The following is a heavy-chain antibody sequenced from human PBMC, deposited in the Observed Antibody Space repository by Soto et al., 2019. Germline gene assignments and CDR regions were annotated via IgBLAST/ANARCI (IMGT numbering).Heavy chain of an antibody. J-gene: IGHJ6*02. CDR3: GAYAAAAGLKTYYYYGMDV. CDR2: IIPIFGTA. CDR1: GGTFSSCA. D-gene: IGHD6-13*01. V-gene: IGHV1-69*01. Sequence: QVQLVQSGAEVKKPGSSVKVSCKASGGTFSSCAISWVRQAPGQGLEWMGGIIPIFGTANYAQKFQGRVTITADESTSTADMELSSLRSEDTAVYYCGAYAAAAGLKTYYYYGMDVWGQGTTVTVSS.